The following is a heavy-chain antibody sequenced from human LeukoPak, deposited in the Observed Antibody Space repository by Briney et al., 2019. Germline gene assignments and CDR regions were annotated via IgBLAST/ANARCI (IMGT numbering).Heavy chain of an antibody. J-gene: IGHJ4*02. Sequence: ASVKVSCKASGYTFTGYYMHWVRQAPGQGLEWMGWINPNSGGTNYAQKFQGRVTMTRDTSISTAYMELSRLRSDDTAVYYCARESHAGGGIVVVTTSSPVDYWGQGTLVTVSS. CDR3: ARESHAGGGIVVVTTSSPVDY. D-gene: IGHD2-21*02. V-gene: IGHV1-2*02. CDR2: INPNSGGT. CDR1: GYTFTGYY.